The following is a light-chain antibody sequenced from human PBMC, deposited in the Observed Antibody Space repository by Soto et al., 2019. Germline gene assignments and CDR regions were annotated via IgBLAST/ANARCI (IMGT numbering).Light chain of an antibody. J-gene: IGKJ1*01. CDR2: GPS. Sequence: EIVMTQSPATLSVDPGERATLSCMASQSVRSNLAWYQQKPGQAPRLLSYGPSTRATGIPARFSGSGSGTEFTLTISSLQSEDFAVYYCQQFNSWPGTFGQGTNVEIK. CDR1: QSVRSN. CDR3: QQFNSWPGT. V-gene: IGKV3-15*01.